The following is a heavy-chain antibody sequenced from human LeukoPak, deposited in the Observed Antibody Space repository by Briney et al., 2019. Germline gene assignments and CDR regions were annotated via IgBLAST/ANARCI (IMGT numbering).Heavy chain of an antibody. CDR1: GFTFSSYS. V-gene: IGHV3-21*01. D-gene: IGHD6-19*01. CDR2: ISSTSSYV. Sequence: GGSLRPSCAASGFTFSSYSMNWVRQAPGKGLEWVSSISSTSSYVYYADSVKGRFTISRDNAKNSLYLQMNSLRAEDTAVYYCARDPSSIVVAGRKDMDVWGKGTTVSVSS. J-gene: IGHJ6*03. CDR3: ARDPSSIVVAGRKDMDV.